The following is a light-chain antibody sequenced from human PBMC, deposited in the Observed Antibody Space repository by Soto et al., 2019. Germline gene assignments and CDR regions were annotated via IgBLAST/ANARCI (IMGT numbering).Light chain of an antibody. CDR3: TSYAGNNNFV. J-gene: IGLJ1*01. CDR2: GND. CDR1: SSNIGAGYE. Sequence: QSVLTQPPSVSGAPGQRVTISCTGTSSNIGAGYEVHWYHQLPGTAPKFLVSGNDNRPSGVPDRLSASKSGTSGSLAITGLQAEDEADFYCTSYAGNNNFVFGTGTKVTVL. V-gene: IGLV1-40*01.